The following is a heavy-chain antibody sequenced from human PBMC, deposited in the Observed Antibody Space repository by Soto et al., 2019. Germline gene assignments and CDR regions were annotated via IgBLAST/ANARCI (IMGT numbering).Heavy chain of an antibody. V-gene: IGHV3-30*18. CDR2: ISYDGSNK. CDR3: AKDSSSGLGDQDY. CDR1: GFTFSSYG. J-gene: IGHJ4*02. D-gene: IGHD6-19*01. Sequence: QVQLVESGGGVVQPGRSLRLSCAASGFTFSSYGMHWVRQAPGKGLEWVAVISYDGSNKYYADSVKGRFTISRDNSKNTLYLQMNSLGAEDTALYYCAKDSSSGLGDQDYWGQGTLVTVSS.